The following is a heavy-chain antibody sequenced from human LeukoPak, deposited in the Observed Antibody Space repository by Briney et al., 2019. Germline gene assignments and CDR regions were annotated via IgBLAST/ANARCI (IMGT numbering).Heavy chain of an antibody. CDR3: ARRLTNDYSKGFDP. CDR1: SGSISSSSYY. V-gene: IGHV4-39*07. D-gene: IGHD4-11*01. CDR2: ISYSGST. Sequence: PSETLSLTCTVSSGSISSSSYYWGWIRQPPGKGLEWIGTISYSGSTYYNPSLKGRVTISVDTSKNQFSLKLNSVTAADTAVYYCARRLTNDYSKGFDPWGQGTLVTVSS. J-gene: IGHJ5*02.